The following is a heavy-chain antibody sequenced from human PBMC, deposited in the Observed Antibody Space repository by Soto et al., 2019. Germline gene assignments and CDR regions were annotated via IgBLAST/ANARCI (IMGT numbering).Heavy chain of an antibody. Sequence: GGSLRLSCAASGFTFSSYAMHWVRQAPGKGLEYVSAISSNGGSTYYANSVKGRFTISRDNSKNTLYLQMGSLRAEDMAVYYCVRGRSYYDSSGYSDAFDIWGQGTMVTVSS. D-gene: IGHD3-22*01. CDR2: ISSNGGST. V-gene: IGHV3-64*01. J-gene: IGHJ3*02. CDR3: VRGRSYYDSSGYSDAFDI. CDR1: GFTFSSYA.